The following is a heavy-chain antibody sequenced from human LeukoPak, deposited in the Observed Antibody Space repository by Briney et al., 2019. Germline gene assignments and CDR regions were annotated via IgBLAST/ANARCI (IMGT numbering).Heavy chain of an antibody. J-gene: IGHJ4*02. CDR1: GFTFSNYA. V-gene: IGHV3-23*01. CDR2: ISGDSSGT. D-gene: IGHD2-15*01. Sequence: PGGSLRLSCAASGFTFSNYAMTWVRQAPGQGLEWVSVISGDSSGTYYADSVKGRFTISRDNLRSTVFLQMNSLRVDDTAIYYCAKDLDIVVVVAALDYWGQGTLVTVSS. CDR3: AKDLDIVVVVAALDY.